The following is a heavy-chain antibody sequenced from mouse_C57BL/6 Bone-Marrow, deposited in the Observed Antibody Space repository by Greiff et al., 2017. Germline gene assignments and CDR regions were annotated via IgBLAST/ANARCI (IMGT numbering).Heavy chain of an antibody. CDR3: ARSIYYLPPNY. J-gene: IGHJ2*01. CDR2: ISSGSSTI. Sequence: EVKLQESGGGLVKPGGSLKLSCAASGFTFSDYGMHWVRQAPEKGLEWVAYISSGSSTIYYADTVKGRFTISRDNAKNTLFLQMTSLRSEDTAMYYCARSIYYLPPNYWGQGTTLTVSS. D-gene: IGHD1-1*01. CDR1: GFTFSDYG. V-gene: IGHV5-17*01.